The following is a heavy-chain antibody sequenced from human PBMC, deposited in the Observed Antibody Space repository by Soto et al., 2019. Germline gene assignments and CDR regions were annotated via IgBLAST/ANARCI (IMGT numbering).Heavy chain of an antibody. J-gene: IGHJ5*02. V-gene: IGHV4-39*01. CDR3: ARHGTTMISINWFDP. CDR2: FYFGGTT. D-gene: IGHD4-17*01. CDR1: GGSSSDRSYY. Sequence: QLQLQESGPRVVKPSETLTLTCTLSGGSSSDRSYYWGWIRQSPGKGLEWIVSFYFGGTTYYNPSLKIRVSVSEDTSRDQFSLKLTSVTAADTGVYCCARHGTTMISINWFDPWGQGLLVAVSS.